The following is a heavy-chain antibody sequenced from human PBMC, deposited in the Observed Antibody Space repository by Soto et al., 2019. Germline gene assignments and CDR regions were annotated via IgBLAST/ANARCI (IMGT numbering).Heavy chain of an antibody. Sequence: PGGSLSLSCAASGVPFSSYSMSWVRQAPGKGLEWVSAISGSGGSTYYADSVKGRFTISRDNSKNTLYLQMNSLRAEDTAVYYCANLRSYSSGWPPVDYWGQGTLVTVSS. V-gene: IGHV3-23*01. J-gene: IGHJ4*02. CDR2: ISGSGGST. CDR1: GVPFSSYS. D-gene: IGHD6-19*01. CDR3: ANLRSYSSGWPPVDY.